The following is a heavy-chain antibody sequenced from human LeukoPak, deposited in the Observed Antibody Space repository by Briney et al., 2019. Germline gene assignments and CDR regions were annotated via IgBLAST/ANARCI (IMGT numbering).Heavy chain of an antibody. V-gene: IGHV3-33*06. CDR2: IWYDGSNK. CDR1: GFTFSSYG. D-gene: IGHD4-11*01. CDR3: AKLGVSNYSPFDY. Sequence: GGSLRLSCAASGFTFSSYGMHWVRQAPGKGLEWVAVIWYDGSNKYYADSVKGRFTISRDNSKNTLYLQMNSLRAEDTAVYYCAKLGVSNYSPFDYWGQGTLVTVSS. J-gene: IGHJ4*02.